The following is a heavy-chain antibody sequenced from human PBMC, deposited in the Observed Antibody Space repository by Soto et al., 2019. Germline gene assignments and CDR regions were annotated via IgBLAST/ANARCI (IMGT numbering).Heavy chain of an antibody. V-gene: IGHV4-39*01. CDR2: IYYTGRT. D-gene: IGHD1-26*01. CDR3: AGRRAGDYYFDY. CDR1: GGSVSSSSYY. Sequence: SQTMSLPCSVSGGSVSSSSYYWGLVRQPPGKGLEWIGTIYYTGRTSYSPSLKSRVTISVDTSKTQFSLNLNSVTAADTAVYYCAGRRAGDYYFDYWGQGTLVTVSS. J-gene: IGHJ4*02.